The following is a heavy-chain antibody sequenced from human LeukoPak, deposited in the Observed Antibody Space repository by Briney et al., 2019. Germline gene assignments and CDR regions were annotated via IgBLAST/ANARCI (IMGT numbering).Heavy chain of an antibody. J-gene: IGHJ6*02. Sequence: GGSLRLSCAASGFTVSSNYMTWVRQAPGKGLEWVSLIYSAGGTYYTDSVKGRFTISRHGSKNTLYLQMNSLRGEDTAVYYCARFLGRITIAGVVPYGMDVWGQGTTVTVSS. CDR1: GFTVSSNY. D-gene: IGHD3-3*01. V-gene: IGHV3-53*04. CDR2: IYSAGGT. CDR3: ARFLGRITIAGVVPYGMDV.